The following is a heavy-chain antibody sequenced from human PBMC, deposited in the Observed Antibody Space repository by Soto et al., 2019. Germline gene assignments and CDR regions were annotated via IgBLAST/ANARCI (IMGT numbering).Heavy chain of an antibody. CDR2: ISAYNGNT. D-gene: IGHD3-16*02. J-gene: IGHJ4*02. Sequence: ASVKVSCKASGYTFTSYGISWVRQAPGQGLEWMGWISAYNGNTNYAQKLQGRVTMTTDTSTSTAYMGLRSLRSDDTAVYYCARDTFRAYYDYVWGSYRYEQGTRPFDYWGQGTLVTVSS. CDR1: GYTFTSYG. CDR3: ARDTFRAYYDYVWGSYRYEQGTRPFDY. V-gene: IGHV1-18*01.